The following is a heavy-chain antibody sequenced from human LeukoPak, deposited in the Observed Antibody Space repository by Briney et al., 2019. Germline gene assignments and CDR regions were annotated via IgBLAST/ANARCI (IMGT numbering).Heavy chain of an antibody. J-gene: IGHJ4*02. CDR2: ISYDGSNK. D-gene: IGHD6-19*01. CDR1: GFTFSSYG. V-gene: IGHV3-30*03. CDR3: ARWSSIKVAATENY. Sequence: GGSLRLSCAASGFTFSSYGMHWVRQAPGKGLEWVAVISYDGSNKYYADSVKGRFTISRDNAKNSLYLQMNSLRAEDTALYHCARWSSIKVAATENYWGQGTLVTVSS.